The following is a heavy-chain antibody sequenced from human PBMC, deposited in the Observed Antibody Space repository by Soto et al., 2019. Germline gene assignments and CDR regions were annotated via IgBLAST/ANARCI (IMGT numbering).Heavy chain of an antibody. J-gene: IGHJ3*01. CDR2: ISWNSGRI. V-gene: IGHV3-9*01. CDR3: ANDLVHGGRGAFDL. D-gene: IGHD2-8*02. CDR1: GFTFDDYA. Sequence: EVQLVESGGGLVQPGRYLRLSCAASGFTFDDYAMPWVRQAPGKGLEWVSGISWNSGRIGYADSVKGRFTISRDNAKHSLYRQMNSLRAEGTALYYCANDLVHGGRGAFDLWGQGTMVTVSS.